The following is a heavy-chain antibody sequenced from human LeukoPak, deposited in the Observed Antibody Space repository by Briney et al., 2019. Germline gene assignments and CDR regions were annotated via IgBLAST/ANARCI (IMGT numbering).Heavy chain of an antibody. V-gene: IGHV1-69*13. CDR2: IIPTFGTA. Sequence: SVKVSCKASGGTFSSYAISWVRQAPGQGLEWMGGIIPTFGTANYAQKFQGRVTITADESTSTAYMELSSLRSEDTAVYYCARDGSLQSYYFDYWGQGTLVTVSS. CDR1: GGTFSSYA. CDR3: ARDGSLQSYYFDY. J-gene: IGHJ4*02.